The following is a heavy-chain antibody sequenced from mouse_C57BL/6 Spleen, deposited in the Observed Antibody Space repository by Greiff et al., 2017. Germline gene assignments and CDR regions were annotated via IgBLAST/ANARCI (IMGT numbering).Heavy chain of an antibody. CDR2: IDPSDSYT. J-gene: IGHJ2*01. D-gene: IGHD1-1*01. CDR1: GYTFTSYW. Sequence: QVQLQQPGAELVKPGASVKLSCKASGYTFTSYWMQWVNQRPGQGLEWIGEIDPSDSYTNYNQKFKGKATLTVDTSSSTAYMQRSSLTSEGSAVYYWATSHYGSAFDYGGQGTTLTVSS. CDR3: ATSHYGSAFDY. V-gene: IGHV1-50*01.